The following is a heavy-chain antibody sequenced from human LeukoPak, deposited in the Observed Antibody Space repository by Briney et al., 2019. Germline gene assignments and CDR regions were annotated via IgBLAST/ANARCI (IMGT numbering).Heavy chain of an antibody. CDR1: GGSISSYY. V-gene: IGHV4-4*07. CDR3: AGYSGSHLGAGAEYFQH. J-gene: IGHJ1*01. CDR2: IYTSGST. Sequence: SETLSLTCTVSGGSISSYYWSWIRQPAGKGLEWIGRIYTSGSTNYNPSLKSRVTISVDTSKNQFSLKLSSVTAADTAVYYCAGYSGSHLGAGAEYFQHWGQGTLVTVSS. D-gene: IGHD1-26*01.